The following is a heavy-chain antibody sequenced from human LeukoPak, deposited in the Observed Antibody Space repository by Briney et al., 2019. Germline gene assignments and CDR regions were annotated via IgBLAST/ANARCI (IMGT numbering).Heavy chain of an antibody. CDR2: ISGSGGTT. CDR3: ARVRATFSPHFDN. D-gene: IGHD5-12*01. V-gene: IGHV3-23*01. CDR1: GFTFSSYV. Sequence: GGSLRLSCAAYGFTFSSYVMTWVRQAPGKGLEWVSTISGSGGTTYYADSVKGRFTTSRDNAKNTLYLQMNSLRAEDTAVYYCARVRATFSPHFDNWGQGTLVTVSS. J-gene: IGHJ4*02.